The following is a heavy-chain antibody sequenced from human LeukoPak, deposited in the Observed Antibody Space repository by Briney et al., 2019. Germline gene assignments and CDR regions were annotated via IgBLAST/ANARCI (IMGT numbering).Heavy chain of an antibody. D-gene: IGHD3-22*01. CDR2: INPNSGGT. CDR3: ARDGYDSSGYDAFDI. CDR1: GFTFTAYH. Sequence: ASVKVSCKASGFTFTAYHMHWVRQAPGQGLEWMGWINPNSGGTNYAQKFQGRVTITADKSTSTAYMELSSLRSEDTAVYYCARDGYDSSGYDAFDIWGQGTMVTVSS. V-gene: IGHV1-2*02. J-gene: IGHJ3*02.